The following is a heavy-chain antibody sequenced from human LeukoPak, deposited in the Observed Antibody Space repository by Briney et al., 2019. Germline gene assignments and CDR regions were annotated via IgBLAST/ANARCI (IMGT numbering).Heavy chain of an antibody. J-gene: IGHJ4*02. V-gene: IGHV3-30*02. D-gene: IGHD6-13*01. CDR2: IRYDGSNK. CDR1: GFTFSSYG. CDR3: AKGGEIAAAGTHFDY. Sequence: GGSLRLSCAASGFTFSSYGMHWVRQAPGKGLEWVAFIRYDGSNKYYADSVKGRFTISRDNSKNTLYLQMNSLRAEDTAVYYCAKGGEIAAAGTHFDYWGQGTLVTVSS.